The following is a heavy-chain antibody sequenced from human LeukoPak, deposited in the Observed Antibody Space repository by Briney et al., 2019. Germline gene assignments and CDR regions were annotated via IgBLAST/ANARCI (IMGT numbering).Heavy chain of an antibody. Sequence: GGSLRLSCSASRFTFSSYTMNWVRQAPGKGLEWVSSIDPSSTYIYYADSVKGRFTISRDNAQNSLYLQMNSLSAEDTAIYYCAKINIPDSWSGDPNDAFDVWGQGTRVTVSS. CDR2: IDPSSTYI. CDR1: RFTFSSYT. J-gene: IGHJ3*01. D-gene: IGHD3-3*01. V-gene: IGHV3-21*04. CDR3: AKINIPDSWSGDPNDAFDV.